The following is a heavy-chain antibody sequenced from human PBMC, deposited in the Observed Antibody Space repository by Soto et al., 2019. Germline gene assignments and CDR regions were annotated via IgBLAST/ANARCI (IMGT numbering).Heavy chain of an antibody. CDR3: AKDPYSSGWYRDAFDI. D-gene: IGHD6-19*01. J-gene: IGHJ3*02. CDR1: GFTFSSYA. CDR2: ISGSGGST. V-gene: IGHV3-23*01. Sequence: EVQLLESGGGLVQPGGSLRLSCAASGFTFSSYAMSWVRQAPGKGLEWVSAISGSGGSTYYADSVKGRFTISRDNSKNTLYRQMNSLRAEDTAVYYCAKDPYSSGWYRDAFDIWGQGTMVTVSS.